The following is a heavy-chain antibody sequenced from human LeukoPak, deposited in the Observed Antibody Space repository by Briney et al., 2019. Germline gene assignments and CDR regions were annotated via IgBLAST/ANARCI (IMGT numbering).Heavy chain of an antibody. CDR2: ISYDGSNK. V-gene: IGHV3-30-3*01. D-gene: IGHD6-13*01. CDR3: ARDLEQPLDEGAFDI. J-gene: IGHJ3*02. CDR1: GFTFTSYA. Sequence: PGRSLRLSCAASGFTFTSYAMHWVPQAPGKGLEWGAVISYDGSNKYYADSVKGRFTISRDNAKNSLYLQMNSLRAEDTAVYYCARDLEQPLDEGAFDIWGQGTMVTVSS.